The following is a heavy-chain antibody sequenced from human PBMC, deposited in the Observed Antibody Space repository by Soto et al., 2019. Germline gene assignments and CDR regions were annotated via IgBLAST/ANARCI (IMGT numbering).Heavy chain of an antibody. CDR3: AAYVVAPDY. CDR1: GFTFNNYA. D-gene: IGHD3-10*02. J-gene: IGHJ4*02. CDR2: ITGSGTRT. V-gene: IGHV3-23*01. Sequence: EVQLLESGGGLVQPGGSLRLSCAASGFTFNNYALSWVRQAPGKGLEWVSGITGSGTRTYYADSVKGRFTMSRDNSKNTVYLQMNSLAYDDTAVSYCAAYVVAPDYWGQGNLVTVSS.